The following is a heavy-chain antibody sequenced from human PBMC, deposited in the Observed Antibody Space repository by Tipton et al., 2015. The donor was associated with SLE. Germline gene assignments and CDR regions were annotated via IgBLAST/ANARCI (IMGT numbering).Heavy chain of an antibody. Sequence: TLSLTCAVYGGSFSGSYWSWIRQPPGKGLEWIGEINHSGSTNYNPSLKSRVTISVDTSKNQFSLRLSSVTAADTAVYYCARGRVATAYYFDYWGQGTLVTVSS. V-gene: IGHV4-34*01. CDR1: GGSFSGSY. J-gene: IGHJ4*02. CDR3: ARGRVATAYYFDY. D-gene: IGHD5-12*01. CDR2: INHSGST.